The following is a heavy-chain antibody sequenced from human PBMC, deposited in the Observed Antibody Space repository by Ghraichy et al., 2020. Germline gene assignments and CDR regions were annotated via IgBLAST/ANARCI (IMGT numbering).Heavy chain of an antibody. CDR1: GFTFDDYT. D-gene: IGHD3-22*01. Sequence: GESLNISCAASGFTFDDYTMHWVRQAPGKGLEWVSLISWDGGSTYYADSVKGRFTISRDNSKNSLYLQMNSLRTEDTALYDCAKDGYYDSSGYPDYWGQGTLVTVSS. V-gene: IGHV3-43*01. J-gene: IGHJ4*02. CDR3: AKDGYYDSSGYPDY. CDR2: ISWDGGST.